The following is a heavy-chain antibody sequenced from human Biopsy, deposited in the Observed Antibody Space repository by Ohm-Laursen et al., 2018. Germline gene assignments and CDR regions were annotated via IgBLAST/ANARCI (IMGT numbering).Heavy chain of an antibody. CDR3: ARDGKRWDYSTYFSWHFDL. J-gene: IGHJ2*01. V-gene: IGHV3-30*03. Sequence: SLRLSCAASGFTFTSYAMHWVRQAPGKGLEWVAVISYDGSGEYYADSLQGRFIIPRDNPENTVDLQMNSLRAEDTAVYFCARDGKRWDYSTYFSWHFDLWGRGTLVTVSS. CDR1: GFTFTSYA. CDR2: ISYDGSGE. D-gene: IGHD4-11*01.